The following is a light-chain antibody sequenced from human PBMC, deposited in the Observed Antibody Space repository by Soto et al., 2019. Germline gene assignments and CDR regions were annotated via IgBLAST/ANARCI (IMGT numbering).Light chain of an antibody. CDR2: GAS. J-gene: IGKJ1*01. Sequence: EIVMTQSPATLSVSPGERATLTCRASQSVSNNYLAWYQQKPGQAPRLLIYGASNRATGIPDRFSGSGSGTDFSLTISSLEPGDLAVYYCQQYGSSPRTFGQGTKVDIK. V-gene: IGKV3-20*01. CDR3: QQYGSSPRT. CDR1: QSVSNNY.